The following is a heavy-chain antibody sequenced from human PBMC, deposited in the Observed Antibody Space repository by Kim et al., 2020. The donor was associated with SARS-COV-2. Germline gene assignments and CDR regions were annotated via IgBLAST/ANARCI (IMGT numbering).Heavy chain of an antibody. J-gene: IGHJ2*01. CDR2: IGGSGANT. Sequence: GGSLRLSCAASGFTFSSYAMKWVRQAPNIGLEWVSVIGGSGANTYYADSVKGRFTISRDNSKNTLYLQMDNLRAEDTAIYYCAKPTAVTTNWYFDLWGRGTLVTVSS. CDR1: GFTFSSYA. CDR3: AKPTAVTTNWYFDL. V-gene: IGHV3-23*01. D-gene: IGHD4-17*01.